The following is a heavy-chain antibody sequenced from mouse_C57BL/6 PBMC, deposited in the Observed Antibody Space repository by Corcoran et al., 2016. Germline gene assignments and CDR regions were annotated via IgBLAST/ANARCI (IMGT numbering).Heavy chain of an antibody. J-gene: IGHJ4*01. Sequence: EVQLQQSGPELVKPGASVKISCKASGYTFTDYYMNWVKQSHGKSLEWIGDINPNNGGTSYNQKFKGKATLTVDQSSSTAYMETRSMTSEDSAVDYGARDGLITTVVDKAGAMDYWGQGTSVTVSS. V-gene: IGHV1-26*01. CDR2: INPNNGGT. CDR3: ARDGLITTVVDKAGAMDY. D-gene: IGHD1-1*01. CDR1: GYTFTDYY.